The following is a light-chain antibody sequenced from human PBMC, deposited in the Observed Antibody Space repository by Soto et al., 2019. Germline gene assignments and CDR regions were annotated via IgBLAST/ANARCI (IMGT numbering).Light chain of an antibody. Sequence: QSVLTQPPSASGSPGQSVTISCTGTSSDVGGYDYVSWYQQHPGKAPKLMIYEVTIRPSGVSDRFSGSKSGNTASLTVSGLQAEDEADYYCSSYTGGNPSYVFGTAPKVT. CDR3: SSYTGGNPSYV. CDR2: EVT. V-gene: IGLV2-8*01. CDR1: SSDVGGYDY. J-gene: IGLJ1*01.